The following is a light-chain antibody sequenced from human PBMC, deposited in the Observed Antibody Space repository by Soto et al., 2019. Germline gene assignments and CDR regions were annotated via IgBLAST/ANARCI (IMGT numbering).Light chain of an antibody. CDR2: EAS. CDR1: QNINSR. Sequence: DIQMTQSPSSLSASVGDRVTITCRASQNINSRLAWYQQKPGKAPNLLIYEASSLQTGVPSRFSGSGSGTEFTLTISSLQPDDSATYFCQRYNDKFGQGTKVDIK. CDR3: QRYNDK. J-gene: IGKJ1*01. V-gene: IGKV1-5*03.